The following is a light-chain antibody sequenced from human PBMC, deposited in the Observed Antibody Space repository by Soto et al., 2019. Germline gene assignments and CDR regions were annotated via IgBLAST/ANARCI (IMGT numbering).Light chain of an antibody. J-gene: IGLJ2*01. Sequence: QSVLTQPASVSGSPGQSITISCTGTSSDVGGYSYVSWYQQHPGKAPKLMIFEVSNRPSGVSNRFSGSKSGNTASLTISGLQAEDEADYYCATWDDSLPAVFGGGTQLTVL. CDR1: SSDVGGYSY. V-gene: IGLV2-14*01. CDR2: EVS. CDR3: ATWDDSLPAV.